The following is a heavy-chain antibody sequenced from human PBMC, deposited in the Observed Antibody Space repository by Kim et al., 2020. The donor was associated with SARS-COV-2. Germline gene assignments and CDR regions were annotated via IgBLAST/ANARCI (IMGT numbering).Heavy chain of an antibody. J-gene: IGHJ3*02. CDR3: ARVLCGDCYTGAFDI. CDR2: ISSSSSYI. CDR1: GFTFSSYS. Sequence: GGSLRLSCAASGFTFSSYSMNWVRQAPGKGLEWVSSISSSSSYIYYADSVKGRFTISRDNAKNSLYLQMNSLRDEDTAVYYCARVLCGDCYTGAFDIWGQGTMVTVSS. V-gene: IGHV3-21*01. D-gene: IGHD2-21*02.